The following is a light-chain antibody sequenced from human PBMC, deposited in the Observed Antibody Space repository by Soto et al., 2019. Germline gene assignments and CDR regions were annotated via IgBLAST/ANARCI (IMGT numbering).Light chain of an antibody. Sequence: EIVLTQSPGTLSLSPGERATLSCRASQSVTSSYLAWYLQKPGQAPRLLIYGASTRATGIPARFSGSGSGTDFTLTISDVQPEDFALYYCHQRQSWPRTFGQGTKV. CDR3: HQRQSWPRT. CDR1: QSVTSSY. J-gene: IGKJ1*01. V-gene: IGKV3-20*01. CDR2: GAS.